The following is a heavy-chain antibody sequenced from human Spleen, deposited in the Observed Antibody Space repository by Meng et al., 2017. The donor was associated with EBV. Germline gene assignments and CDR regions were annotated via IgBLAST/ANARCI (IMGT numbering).Heavy chain of an antibody. Sequence: QVQLANAGAEVKKSGASVKVSCKAVGYTFTNYGISWVRRAPGQGLEWLGWISPYNGNTNYGQNLRGRVTITIDTSTSTAYMDLRSLTSDDTAVYFCAIARDCSGGVCYPDYWGQGTLVTVSS. CDR3: AIARDCSGGVCYPDY. D-gene: IGHD2-8*02. CDR2: ISPYNGNT. CDR1: GYTFTNYG. V-gene: IGHV1-18*01. J-gene: IGHJ4*02.